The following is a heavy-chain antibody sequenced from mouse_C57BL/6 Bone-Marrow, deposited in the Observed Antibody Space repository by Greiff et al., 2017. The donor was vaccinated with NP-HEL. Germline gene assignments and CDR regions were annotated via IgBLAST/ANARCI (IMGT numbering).Heavy chain of an antibody. CDR1: GYAFSSYW. V-gene: IGHV1-80*01. CDR2: IYPGDGDT. D-gene: IGHD2-4*01. CDR3: ARVPNYDYDGYWYFDV. Sequence: QVHVKQSGAELVKPGASVKISCKASGYAFSSYWMNWVKQRPGKGLEWIGQIYPGDGDTNYNGKFKGKATLTADKSSSTAYMQLSSLTSEDSAVYFCARVPNYDYDGYWYFDVWGTGTTVTVSS. J-gene: IGHJ1*03.